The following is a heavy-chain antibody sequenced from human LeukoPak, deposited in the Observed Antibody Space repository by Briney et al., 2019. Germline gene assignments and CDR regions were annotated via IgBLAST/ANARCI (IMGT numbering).Heavy chain of an antibody. Sequence: SETLSLTCTVSGGSISSGDYYWSWIRQPPGKGLEWIGYIYYSGGTIYNPSLKRRVSISVDTSKNQLSLKLSSVTAADTALYYCARHIGAFDIWGQGTMVTVSS. D-gene: IGHD2-21*01. CDR1: GGSISSGDYY. J-gene: IGHJ3*02. CDR2: IYYSGGT. CDR3: ARHIGAFDI. V-gene: IGHV4-30-4*01.